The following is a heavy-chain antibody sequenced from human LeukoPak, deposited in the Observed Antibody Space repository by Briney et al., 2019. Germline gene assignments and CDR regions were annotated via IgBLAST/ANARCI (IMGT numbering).Heavy chain of an antibody. CDR2: ISNDGNEK. CDR1: GFTFSAYG. CDR3: ARDGGYTGGWTYGAGDY. V-gene: IGHV3-30*04. Sequence: SGRSLRLSCAASGFTFSAYGMHWVRQAPGKGLECVAVISNDGNEKYYADSVKGRFSISRDNSKNTLYLQMSSLRTEDTAVYYCARDGGYTGGWTYGAGDYWGQGTLVTVSS. D-gene: IGHD2-8*02. J-gene: IGHJ4*01.